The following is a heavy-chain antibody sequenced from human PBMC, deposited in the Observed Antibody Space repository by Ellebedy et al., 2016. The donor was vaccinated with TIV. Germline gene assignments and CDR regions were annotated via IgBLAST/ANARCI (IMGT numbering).Heavy chain of an antibody. CDR1: GFTVSSNY. CDR3: ARAKSFAGGMDV. Sequence: GESLKISXAASGFTVSSNYMSWVRQAPGKGLEWVSVIYSGGSTYYADSVKGRFTISRDNAKNSLYLQMNSLRAEDTAVYYCARAKSFAGGMDVWGQGTTVTVSS. D-gene: IGHD3-3*01. J-gene: IGHJ6*02. CDR2: IYSGGST. V-gene: IGHV3-66*01.